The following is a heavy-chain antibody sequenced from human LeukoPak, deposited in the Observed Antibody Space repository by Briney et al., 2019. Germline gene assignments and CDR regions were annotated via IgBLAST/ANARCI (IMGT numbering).Heavy chain of an antibody. CDR2: IYYSGST. CDR1: GGSISSYY. D-gene: IGHD6-6*01. J-gene: IGHJ3*02. CDR3: ARGSIAARNDAFDI. Sequence: SETLSLTCTVSGGSISSYYWNWIRKPPGKGLEWIGYIYYSGSTNYNPSLKSRVTISVETSKNQFSLKLSFVTAADTAVYYCARGSIAARNDAFDIWGQGTMVTVSS. V-gene: IGHV4-59*01.